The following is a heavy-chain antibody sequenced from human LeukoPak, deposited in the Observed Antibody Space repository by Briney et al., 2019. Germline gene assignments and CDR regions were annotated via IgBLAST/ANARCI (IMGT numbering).Heavy chain of an antibody. Sequence: GGSLRLSCAASGFTFSGYAMTWVRQAPGKGLEWVSSISSSGGSTYYADSVKGRFTISRDNSKNTLYLQMNSLRAEDTAVYYCAKAGGYYYDSSGYILGYYYYYYMDVWGKGTTVTVSS. J-gene: IGHJ6*03. CDR1: GFTFSGYA. CDR3: AKAGGYYYDSSGYILGYYYYYYMDV. V-gene: IGHV3-23*01. D-gene: IGHD3-22*01. CDR2: ISSSGGST.